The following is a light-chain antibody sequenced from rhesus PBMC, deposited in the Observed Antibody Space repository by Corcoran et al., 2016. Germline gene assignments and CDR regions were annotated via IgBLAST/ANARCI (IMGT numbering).Light chain of an antibody. J-gene: IGKJ4*01. CDR2: NAS. V-gene: IGKV1-25*01. CDR1: QGISSY. Sequence: DIQMTQSPSSLSASVGDTVTITCRASQGISSYLAWYRQKPGKAPKLLNYNASPFQSGVPSRFSGSGSGTDYTLTISSLQPEDFATYYCPQHNSYPLTFGGGTKVEIK. CDR3: PQHNSYPLT.